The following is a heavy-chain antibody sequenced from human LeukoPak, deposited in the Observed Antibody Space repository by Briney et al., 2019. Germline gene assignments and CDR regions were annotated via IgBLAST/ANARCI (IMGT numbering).Heavy chain of an antibody. D-gene: IGHD6-6*01. CDR3: ARQEPPYSSSSDY. J-gene: IGHJ4*02. CDR1: GYSISSGYY. CDR2: IYHSGST. V-gene: IGHV4-38-2*01. Sequence: PSETLSLTCAVSGYSISSGYYWGWIRQPPGKGLEWIGSIYHSGSTYYNPSLKSRVTISVDTSKNQFSLKLSSVTAADTAAYYCARQEPPYSSSSDYWGQGTLVTVSS.